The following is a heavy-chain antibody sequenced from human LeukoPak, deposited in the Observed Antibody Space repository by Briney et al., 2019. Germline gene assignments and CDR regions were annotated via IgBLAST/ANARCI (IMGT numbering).Heavy chain of an antibody. CDR1: GPSIDSYY. D-gene: IGHD6-13*01. Sequence: SSEALSLTCTVSGPSIDSYYWSWIRQPPGKGQEWIGYTHNNGDSIYNPSLKSRLTISVDTSNNEVSFVLTSVTAADTALYYCARQPGGTAAFDIWAQGTKVTVSA. J-gene: IGHJ3*02. CDR2: THNNGDS. CDR3: ARQPGGTAAFDI. V-gene: IGHV4-59*08.